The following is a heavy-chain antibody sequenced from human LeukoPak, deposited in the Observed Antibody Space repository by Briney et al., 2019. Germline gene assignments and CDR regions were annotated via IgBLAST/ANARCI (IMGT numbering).Heavy chain of an antibody. D-gene: IGHD2-2*02. CDR2: IIPIFGTA. CDR1: GGTFSSYA. J-gene: IGHJ3*02. V-gene: IGHV1-69*13. Sequence: SVKVSCKASGGTFSSYAISWVRQAPGQGLEWMGGIIPIFGTANYAQKFQGRVTITADESTSTAYMELSSLRSEDTAVYYCAREGCSSTSCYIDAFDIWGQGTMVTVSS. CDR3: AREGCSSTSCYIDAFDI.